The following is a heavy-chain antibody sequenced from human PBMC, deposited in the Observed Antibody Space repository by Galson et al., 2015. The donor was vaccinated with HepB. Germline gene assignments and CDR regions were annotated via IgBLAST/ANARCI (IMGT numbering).Heavy chain of an antibody. D-gene: IGHD3-10*01. J-gene: IGHJ4*02. CDR1: GGSISSGGYS. V-gene: IGHV4-30-2*01. Sequence: QVQLQESGPGLVKPSETLSLTCAVSGGSISSGGYSWSWVRQPPGRGLEWVGYIYHSGNTYYNPSLNSRVTISIDTSKNHFSLKLSSVTAADTAVYYCARAILYGSGRSIDYWGQGTLVTVSS. CDR2: IYHSGNT. CDR3: ARAILYGSGRSIDY.